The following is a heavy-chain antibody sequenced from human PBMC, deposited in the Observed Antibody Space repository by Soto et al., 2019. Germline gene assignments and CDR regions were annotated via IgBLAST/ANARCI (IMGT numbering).Heavy chain of an antibody. CDR2: ISYSGSA. V-gene: IGHV4-30-4*01. CDR1: GGSISSGNYY. D-gene: IGHD2-15*01. J-gene: IGHJ4*02. CDR3: ATMGTPATGLYYFDC. Sequence: QVQLQESGPGLVKPSQTLSLTCTVSGGSISSGNYYWSWIRQPPGKGLEWIGFISYSGSAYYTPSLKSRVTISVATSKNQFSLNLSFVTAADTAVYYCATMGTPATGLYYFDCWGQGTLVTVSS.